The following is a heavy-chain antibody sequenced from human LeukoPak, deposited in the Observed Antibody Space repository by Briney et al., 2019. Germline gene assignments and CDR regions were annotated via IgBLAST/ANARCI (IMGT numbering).Heavy chain of an antibody. D-gene: IGHD1-26*01. Sequence: GGSLRLFCAASGFTFRTYWMSWVRQAPGKGLEWVANMNQDGSEKYYVDSVKGRFTISRDNAKNSLYLQMNSLKAEDTAVYYCANGNYFDYWGQGTLVAVSS. CDR2: MNQDGSEK. V-gene: IGHV3-7*01. CDR3: ANGNYFDY. CDR1: GFTFRTYW. J-gene: IGHJ4*02.